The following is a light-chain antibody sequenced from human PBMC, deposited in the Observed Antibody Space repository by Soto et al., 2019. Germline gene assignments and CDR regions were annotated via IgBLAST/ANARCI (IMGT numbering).Light chain of an antibody. CDR3: QKYDGAPFT. CDR1: RGITNY. CDR2: ATS. V-gene: IGKV1-27*01. J-gene: IGKJ3*01. Sequence: DIQMTQSPSSLSASIGDRVTITCRASRGITNYLAWYQQKPGKFPNLLIYATSTLQSGDPSRFSGSGSGTDFTLTISSLQPEDVATYYCQKYDGAPFTFGPGTKVDIK.